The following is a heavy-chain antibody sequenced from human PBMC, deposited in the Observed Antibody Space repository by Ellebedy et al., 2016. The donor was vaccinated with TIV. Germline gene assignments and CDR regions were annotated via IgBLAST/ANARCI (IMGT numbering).Heavy chain of an antibody. J-gene: IGHJ3*02. CDR3: ATDGSYGDYLSPTHAFEI. V-gene: IGHV3-7*01. CDR1: RFPFSSYW. D-gene: IGHD4-17*01. Sequence: GGSLRLSCAAARFPFSSYWMSWVRQAPGKGLEWVANIRQDGSAKYYVDSVRGRFTISRDNAENSLYLQMNSLSAEDTALYYCATDGSYGDYLSPTHAFEIWGQGTMVTVSS. CDR2: IRQDGSAK.